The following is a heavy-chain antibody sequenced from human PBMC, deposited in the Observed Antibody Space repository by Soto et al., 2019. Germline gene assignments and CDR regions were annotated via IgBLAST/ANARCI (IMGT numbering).Heavy chain of an antibody. V-gene: IGHV3-15*01. CDR3: TTDQDTGDYYYYGMDV. CDR2: IKSKTDGGTT. CDR1: GFTFSNAW. J-gene: IGHJ6*02. Sequence: GGSLRLSCAASGFTFSNAWMSWVRQAPGKGLEWVGRIKSKTDGGTTDYAAPVKGRFTISRDDSKNTLYLQMNSLKTEDTAVYYCTTDQDTGDYYYYGMDVWGQGTTVTVSS. D-gene: IGHD2-15*01.